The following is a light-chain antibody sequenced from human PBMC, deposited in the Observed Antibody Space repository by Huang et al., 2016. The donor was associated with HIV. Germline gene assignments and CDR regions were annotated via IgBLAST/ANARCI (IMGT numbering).Light chain of an antibody. CDR3: QQYDYLPPLT. Sequence: DIQMTQSPSSLSASVGDRVTITCQASQDIKNHLNWYQQRPGKAPKLLIYDASNLQAGVPSRFSGSVSGTDFSFTIKSLQPEDIATYYCQQYDYLPPLTFGGGTRVEIK. CDR1: QDIKNH. V-gene: IGKV1-33*01. CDR2: DAS. J-gene: IGKJ4*01.